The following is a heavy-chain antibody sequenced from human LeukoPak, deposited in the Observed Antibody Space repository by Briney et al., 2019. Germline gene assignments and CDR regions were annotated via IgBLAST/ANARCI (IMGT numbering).Heavy chain of an antibody. CDR3: AKGAVSSWYGSTFDY. CDR1: GFTFSSYG. V-gene: IGHV3-30*18. D-gene: IGHD6-13*01. Sequence: GGSLRLSCAASGFTFSSYGMHWVRQAPGKGLELVAVISYDGSNKYYADSVKGRFSISRDNSKNTLYLQMNSLRAEDTAVYYCAKGAVSSWYGSTFDYWGQGTLVTVSS. CDR2: ISYDGSNK. J-gene: IGHJ4*02.